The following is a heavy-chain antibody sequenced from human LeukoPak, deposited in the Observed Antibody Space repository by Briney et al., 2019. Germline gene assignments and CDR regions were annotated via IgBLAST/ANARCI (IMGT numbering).Heavy chain of an antibody. V-gene: IGHV1-2*06. Sequence: GASVKVSCKASGYTFTNYYIHWVRQAPGQGLEWMGRINPNSGGASYAQKFQDTVTMTRDTSITTAYMELNSLRSDDTAVYYCAITYNNNAFDFWGQGTMVTVSS. D-gene: IGHD4-11*01. CDR1: GYTFTNYY. CDR2: INPNSGGA. J-gene: IGHJ3*01. CDR3: AITYNNNAFDF.